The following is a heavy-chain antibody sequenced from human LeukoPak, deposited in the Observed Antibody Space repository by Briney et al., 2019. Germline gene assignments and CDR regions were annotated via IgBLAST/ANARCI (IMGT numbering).Heavy chain of an antibody. J-gene: IGHJ4*02. CDR1: GFTFSNFG. CDR2: ISFDGSGK. V-gene: IGHV3-30*02. Sequence: PGGSLRLSCVTSGFTFSNFGMHWVRQAPGQGLEWVTFISFDGSGKYYADSVTGRFTIYRDNSKNTLFLYMNSLRDDDTAIYYCANGPTKDGYHYYFDFWGQGTLVTVSS. CDR3: ANGPTKDGYHYYFDF. D-gene: IGHD5-24*01.